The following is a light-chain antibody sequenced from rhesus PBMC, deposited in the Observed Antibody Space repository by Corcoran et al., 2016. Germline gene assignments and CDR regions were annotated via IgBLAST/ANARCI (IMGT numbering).Light chain of an antibody. V-gene: IGKV3-24*04. J-gene: IGKJ1*01. CDR3: QQSSNLWT. CDR2: GAS. Sequence: ETVVTQSPATLSLSPGERATLSCRASQSVGSYLAWYQQKPGQAPSLLIYGASSRATGIPDRVSGSGSGTDFTLTISRLEPEDVGVYYCQQSSNLWTFGQGTKVEIK. CDR1: QSVGSY.